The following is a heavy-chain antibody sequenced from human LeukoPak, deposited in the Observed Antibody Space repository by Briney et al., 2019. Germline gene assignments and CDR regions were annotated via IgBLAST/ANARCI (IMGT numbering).Heavy chain of an antibody. CDR1: GGSFSGYF. D-gene: IGHD5-18*01. Sequence: SETLSLTCAVYGGSFSGYFWSWIRQPPGNELEWIGEINHSGSTNYNPSLKSRVTISVDTSKNQFSLKLISVTAADTAVYYCARHAGLSYGFDYWGQGTLVTVFS. CDR3: ARHAGLSYGFDY. V-gene: IGHV4-34*01. CDR2: INHSGST. J-gene: IGHJ4*02.